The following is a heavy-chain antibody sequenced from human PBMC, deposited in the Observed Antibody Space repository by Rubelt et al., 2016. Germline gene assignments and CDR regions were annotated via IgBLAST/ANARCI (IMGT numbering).Heavy chain of an antibody. Sequence: EVQLVESGGGLVQPGGSLRLSCAASGFTFSTSGMHWVRQAPGKGLEWVSYISTSSSTIYYADSVKGRFTISRDNAKNSVYLERNSLRAEETAVYYCARVAVVGTARIMDVWGQGTTVTVSS. CDR3: ARVAVVGTARIMDV. V-gene: IGHV3-48*04. CDR1: GFTFSTSG. D-gene: IGHD2-15*01. J-gene: IGHJ6*02. CDR2: ISTSSSTI.